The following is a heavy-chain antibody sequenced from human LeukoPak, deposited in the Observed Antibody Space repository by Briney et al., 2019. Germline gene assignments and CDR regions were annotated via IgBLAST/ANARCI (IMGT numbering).Heavy chain of an antibody. CDR3: SRGVDTAMYNYYAMDV. CDR2: IYYSGST. D-gene: IGHD5-18*01. Sequence: SETLSLTCTVSGGSISSGDYYWSWIRQPPGKGLECIGYIYYSGSTYYNPSLKSRVTISVDTSKNQFSLKLSSVTAADTAVYYCSRGVDTAMYNYYAMDVWGQGTTVTVSS. CDR1: GGSISSGDYY. V-gene: IGHV4-30-4*01. J-gene: IGHJ6*02.